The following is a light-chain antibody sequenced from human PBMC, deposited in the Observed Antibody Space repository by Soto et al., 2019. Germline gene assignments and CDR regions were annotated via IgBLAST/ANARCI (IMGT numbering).Light chain of an antibody. CDR3: LPHNSYPPT. Sequence: DIQMTQSPSSLSASVGDRVTITCRASQGMGSNLGWYQQKPGKAPKRLIYAASSLQSGVPSRFSGRGSGTEFTLTISSLQPEDFATYYCLPHNSYPPTFGGGTKVEIK. CDR1: QGMGSN. J-gene: IGKJ4*01. CDR2: AAS. V-gene: IGKV1-17*01.